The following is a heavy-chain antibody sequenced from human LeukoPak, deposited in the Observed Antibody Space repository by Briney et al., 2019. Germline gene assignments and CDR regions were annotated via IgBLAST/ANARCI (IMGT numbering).Heavy chain of an antibody. CDR2: IYTSGST. V-gene: IGHV4-4*07. CDR3: AREIYRSSTSCYLLDY. J-gene: IGHJ4*02. Sequence: SETLSLTCTVSGGSISSYYWSWIRQPAGKGLEWIGRIYTSGSTNYNPSLKSRVTMSVDTSKNQFSLKLSSVTAADTAVYYCAREIYRSSTSCYLLDYWGQGTLVTVSS. D-gene: IGHD2-2*01. CDR1: GGSISSYY.